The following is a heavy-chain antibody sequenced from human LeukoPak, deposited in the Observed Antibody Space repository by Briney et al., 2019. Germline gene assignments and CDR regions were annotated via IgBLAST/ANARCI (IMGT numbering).Heavy chain of an antibody. CDR2: ISSSSSYI. D-gene: IGHD6-6*01. V-gene: IGHV3-21*01. J-gene: IGHJ4*02. CDR3: ARGVRIAARSTLRNDY. CDR1: GFTFSSYS. Sequence: GGSLRLSCAASGFTFSSYSMNWVRQAPGKGLEWVSSISSSSSYIYYADSVKGRFTISRDNAKNSLYLQMNSLRAEDTAVYYCARGVRIAARSTLRNDYWGQGTLVTVSS.